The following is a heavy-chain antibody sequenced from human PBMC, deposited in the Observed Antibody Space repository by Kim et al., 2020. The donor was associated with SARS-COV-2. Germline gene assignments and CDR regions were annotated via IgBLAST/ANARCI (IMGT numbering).Heavy chain of an antibody. D-gene: IGHD2-21*01. Sequence: ASVKVSCKASGYTFTTYAIHWVRQAPGQGLEWMGWINTNTGSPTYAQGFTGRFVFSVDTSVSTTYLQMSSLKAEDTGVYYCAKSSWGCGGSTCYCSFYYWGHRGLVTPSS. V-gene: IGHV7-4-1*02. CDR3: AKSSWGCGGSTCYCSFYY. CDR2: INTNTGSP. CDR1: GYTFTTYA. J-gene: IGHJ4*01.